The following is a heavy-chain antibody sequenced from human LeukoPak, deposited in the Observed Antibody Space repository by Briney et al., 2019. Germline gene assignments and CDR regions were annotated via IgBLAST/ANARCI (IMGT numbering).Heavy chain of an antibody. Sequence: GGSLRLSCAASGFTFNKYAMSWVRQAPGKRLEWVSAIGENTADRKYADSVKGRFTISRDNSKNTLYLQMNSLRAEDTAIYYCGRDWKLDYWGQGNLVTVSS. D-gene: IGHD1-1*01. J-gene: IGHJ4*02. CDR3: GRDWKLDY. CDR2: IGENTADR. CDR1: GFTFNKYA. V-gene: IGHV3-23*01.